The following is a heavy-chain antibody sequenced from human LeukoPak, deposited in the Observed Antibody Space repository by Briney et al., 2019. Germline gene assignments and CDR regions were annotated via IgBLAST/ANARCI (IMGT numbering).Heavy chain of an antibody. Sequence: GASVKVSCKASGYTSTNYYMHWVRQAPGQGLEWMGVINPSGGSTNYAQKLQGRVTMTTDTSTSTAYMELRSLRSDDTAVYYCARSYYDFWSGYSSFDYWGQGTLVTVSS. D-gene: IGHD3-3*01. V-gene: IGHV1-46*01. J-gene: IGHJ4*02. CDR3: ARSYYDFWSGYSSFDY. CDR1: GYTSTNYY. CDR2: INPSGGST.